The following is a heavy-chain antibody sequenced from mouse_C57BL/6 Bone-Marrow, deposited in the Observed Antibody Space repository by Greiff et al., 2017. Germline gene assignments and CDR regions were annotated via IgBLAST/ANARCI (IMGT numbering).Heavy chain of an antibody. Sequence: QVQLQQPGAELVKPGASVQLSCKASGYTFTSYWMHWVKQRPGQGLEWIGMIHPNSGGTNYNEKFKSKATLTVDKSSSTAYMQLSSLTSEDSAVDYCTAYGNYVDYWGQGATLTVSS. D-gene: IGHD6-5*01. CDR1: GYTFTSYW. J-gene: IGHJ2*01. V-gene: IGHV1-64*01. CDR3: TAYGNYVDY. CDR2: IHPNSGGT.